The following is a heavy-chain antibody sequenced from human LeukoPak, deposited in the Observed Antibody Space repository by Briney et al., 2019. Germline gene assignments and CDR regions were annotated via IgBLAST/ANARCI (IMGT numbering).Heavy chain of an antibody. Sequence: PGGSLRLSCAASGFTFDDYAMHWVRQAPGKGLEWVSGISWNSGSIGYADSVKGRFTIPRDNAKNSLYLQMNSLRAEDTALYYCAKGGYSYDPYYFDYWGQGTLVTVSS. J-gene: IGHJ4*02. CDR3: AKGGYSYDPYYFDY. V-gene: IGHV3-9*01. CDR1: GFTFDDYA. D-gene: IGHD5-18*01. CDR2: ISWNSGSI.